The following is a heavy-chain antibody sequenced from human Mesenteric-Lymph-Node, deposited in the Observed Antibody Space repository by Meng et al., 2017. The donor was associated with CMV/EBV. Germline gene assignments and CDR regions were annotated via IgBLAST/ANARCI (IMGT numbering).Heavy chain of an antibody. CDR1: GFSLPTSPVG. V-gene: IGHV2-5*02. CDR3: AQRRGYYGSWGWGDFDY. D-gene: IGHD3-10*01. Sequence: QITLKESGPTLVKPTXTLTLTCTFSGFSLPTSPVGVGWIRKPPGKALEWLALIYWDDDKRYSPSLKGRLTLPPDTSKNQVVLKRTPMDPVDTATYYCAQRRGYYGSWGWGDFDYWGQGTLVTVSS. J-gene: IGHJ4*02. CDR2: IYWDDDK.